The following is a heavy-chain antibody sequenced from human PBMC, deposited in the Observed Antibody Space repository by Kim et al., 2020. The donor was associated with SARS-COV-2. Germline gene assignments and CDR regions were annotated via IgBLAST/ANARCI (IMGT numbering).Heavy chain of an antibody. J-gene: IGHJ6*02. CDR2: IIPIFGTA. CDR1: GGTFSSYA. D-gene: IGHD4-17*01. V-gene: IGHV1-69*13. CDR3: ARARTTVTIHSYYYYGMDV. Sequence: SVKVSCKASGGTFSSYAISWVRQAPGQGLEWMGGIIPIFGTANYAQKFQGRVTITADESTSTAYMELSSLRSEDTAVYYCARARTTVTIHSYYYYGMDVWGQGTTVTVSS.